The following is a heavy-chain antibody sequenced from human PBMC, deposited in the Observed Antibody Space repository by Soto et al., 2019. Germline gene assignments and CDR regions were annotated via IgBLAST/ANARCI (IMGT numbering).Heavy chain of an antibody. CDR1: GFTFSSYS. CDR2: ISSSSSTI. D-gene: IGHD2-2*01. Sequence: EVQLVESGGGLVQPGGSLRLSCAASGFTFSSYSMNWVRQAPGKGLEWVSYISSSSSTIYYADSVKGRFTISRDNAKNSLSLQMGGLRDEDKSVYYCARGGLILGYCSRTSCYLFDYWGQGTLVTVSS. J-gene: IGHJ4*02. CDR3: ARGGLILGYCSRTSCYLFDY. V-gene: IGHV3-48*02.